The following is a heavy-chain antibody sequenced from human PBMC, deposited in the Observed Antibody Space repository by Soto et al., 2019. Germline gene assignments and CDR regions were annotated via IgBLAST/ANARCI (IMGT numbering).Heavy chain of an antibody. CDR3: AAYGRDYYYGMDV. CDR1: GFTFSSYG. Sequence: PGGSLRLSCAASGFTFSSYGMHWVRQAPGKGLEWVAVIWYDGSSKFYADSVKGRFTISRDNSKDTLYLQMSSLRADDTAVYYCAAYGRDYYYGMDVWGQGTTVTVSS. CDR2: IWYDGSSK. J-gene: IGHJ6*02. D-gene: IGHD4-17*01. V-gene: IGHV3-33*01.